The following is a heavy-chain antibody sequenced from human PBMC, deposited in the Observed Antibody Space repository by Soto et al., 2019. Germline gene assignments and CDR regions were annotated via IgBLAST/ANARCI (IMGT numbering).Heavy chain of an antibody. CDR3: ARKPHTFDY. CDR2: IYYSGTT. Sequence: SETLSLTCTVSGGSISSYYWSWIRQPPGKGLEWIGYIYYSGTTYYNPSLKSRVTMSVDTSKNQFSLKLTSVTAVDTAVYYCARKPHTFDYWGQGTLVTVSS. J-gene: IGHJ4*02. CDR1: GGSISSYY. V-gene: IGHV4-59*04.